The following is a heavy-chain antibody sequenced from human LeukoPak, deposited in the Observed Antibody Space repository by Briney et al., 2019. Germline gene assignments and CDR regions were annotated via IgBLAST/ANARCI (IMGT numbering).Heavy chain of an antibody. CDR3: ARVGYDSSGRFDY. CDR1: GFTFSDYY. V-gene: IGHV3-11*04. Sequence: GGSLRLSCAASGFTFSDYYMTWIRQAPGKGLEWVSYISCSGSIIYYADSVKGRFIISRDNAKNSLYLQMNSLRAEDTAVYFCARVGYDSSGRFDYWGQGTLVTVSS. CDR2: ISCSGSII. J-gene: IGHJ4*02. D-gene: IGHD3-22*01.